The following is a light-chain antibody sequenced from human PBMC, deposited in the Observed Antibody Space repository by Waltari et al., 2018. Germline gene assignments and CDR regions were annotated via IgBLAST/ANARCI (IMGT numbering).Light chain of an antibody. CDR1: QSVSSN. CDR3: QQYNNWPL. Sequence: EIVLTQSPDTLSVSPGERATLSCRASQSVSSNLAWYQQKPGQAPRLLIYGASTRATGIPARLSGSGSGTEFSLTISSLQSEDFAVYYCQQYNNWPLFGQGTKVENK. CDR2: GAS. V-gene: IGKV3-15*01. J-gene: IGKJ1*01.